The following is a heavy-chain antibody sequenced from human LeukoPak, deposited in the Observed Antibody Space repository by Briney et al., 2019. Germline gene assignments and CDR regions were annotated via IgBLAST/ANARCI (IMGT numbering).Heavy chain of an antibody. D-gene: IGHD6-19*01. CDR2: INHSGST. CDR3: VRDSSGWTWGY. Sequence: SETLSLTCAVYGGSFSGYSWSWIRQPPGKGLEWIGEINHSGSTNYNPSLQSRVTISLDKSKNQFSMGLSSVTAADTAVYYCVRDSSGWTWGYWGQGTLVTVSS. J-gene: IGHJ4*02. CDR1: GGSFSGYS. V-gene: IGHV4-34*01.